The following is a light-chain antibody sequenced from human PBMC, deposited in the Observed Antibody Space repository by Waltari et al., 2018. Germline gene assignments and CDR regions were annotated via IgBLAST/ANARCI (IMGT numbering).Light chain of an antibody. J-gene: IGLJ1*01. CDR2: DDS. Sequence: SYVLTQPPSVSVAPGKTARITCGGNNIGSKSVHWYQQKPGQAPVLVVYDDSDRPSGIPERCSGSNSGSAATLTISRVEAGDEADYYCQVWDSSSDHPGVFGTGTKVTVL. V-gene: IGLV3-21*03. CDR1: NIGSKS. CDR3: QVWDSSSDHPGV.